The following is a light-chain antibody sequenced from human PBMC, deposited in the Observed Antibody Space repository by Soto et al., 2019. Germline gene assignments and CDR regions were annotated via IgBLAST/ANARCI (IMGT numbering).Light chain of an antibody. V-gene: IGKV3-20*01. CDR3: QQYGSSPVT. CDR2: DAS. J-gene: IGKJ1*01. CDR1: QTVRNNY. Sequence: EFVLTQSPGTLSLSPGERATLSCRASQTVRNNYLAWYQQKPGQAPRLLIYDASSRATGIPDRFGGSGPGTEFTLTINSLQSEDFAVYYCQQYGSSPVTFGQGTKVDIK.